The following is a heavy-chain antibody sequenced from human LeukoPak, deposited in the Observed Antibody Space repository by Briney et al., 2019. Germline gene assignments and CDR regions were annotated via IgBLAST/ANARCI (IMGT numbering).Heavy chain of an antibody. V-gene: IGHV4-4*07. CDR3: ARVTGYMIEDYFDY. CDR2: IYTSGST. CDR1: GGSISSYY. Sequence: NPSETLSLTCTVSGGSISSYYWSWIRQPAGKGLEWIGRIYTSGSTNYNPSLKSRVTISVDTSKNQFSLKLSSVTAADTAVYYCARVTGYMIEDYFDYWGQGTLVTVSS. D-gene: IGHD3-22*01. J-gene: IGHJ4*02.